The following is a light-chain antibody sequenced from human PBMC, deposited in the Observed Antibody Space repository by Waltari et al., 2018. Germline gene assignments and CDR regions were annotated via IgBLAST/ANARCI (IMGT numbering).Light chain of an antibody. CDR1: QGIGSY. V-gene: IGKV1-9*01. CDR3: QQLNSYPLT. J-gene: IGKJ3*01. Sequence: DIQLTQSPSFLSTSVGDRVTIACRASQGIGSYLAWYQQKPGKAPQLLIHAASTLQSGVPSRFSGSGSGTEFTLTISSLQPEDFATYYCQQLNSYPLTFGPGTKVEIK. CDR2: AAS.